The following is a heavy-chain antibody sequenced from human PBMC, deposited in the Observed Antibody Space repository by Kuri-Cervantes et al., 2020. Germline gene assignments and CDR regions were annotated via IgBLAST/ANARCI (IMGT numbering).Heavy chain of an antibody. CDR1: GGTFSSYA. V-gene: IGHV1-69*13. CDR3: ASGVGSPTYFDY. Sequence: SVKVSCKASGGTFSSYAISWVRQAPGQGLEWMGGIIPIFGTANYAQKFQDRVTITADESTSTAYIELSSLRSEDTAVYYCASGVGSPTYFDYWGQGTLVTVSS. J-gene: IGHJ4*02. CDR2: IIPIFGTA. D-gene: IGHD3-3*01.